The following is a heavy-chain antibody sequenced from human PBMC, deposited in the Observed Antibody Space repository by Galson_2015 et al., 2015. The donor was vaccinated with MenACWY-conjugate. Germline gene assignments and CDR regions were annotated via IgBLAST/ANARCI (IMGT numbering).Heavy chain of an antibody. CDR2: IRGGGGGT. V-gene: IGHV3-23*01. D-gene: IGHD3/OR15-3a*01. J-gene: IGHJ4*02. CDR1: GFNFRNYG. Sequence: SLRLSCAASGFNFRNYGMTWVRQAPGKGLEWVAGIRGGGGGTYYADSVKGRFTISRDNAKNTLYLQMNSLRTEDTAVYYCAKDLAARGTSYRSITDFWGQGTLVTVST. CDR3: AKDLAARGTSYRSITDF.